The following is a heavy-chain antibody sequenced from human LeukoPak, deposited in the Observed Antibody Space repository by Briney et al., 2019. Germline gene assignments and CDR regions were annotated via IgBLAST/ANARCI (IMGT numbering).Heavy chain of an antibody. CDR1: GFAFSSLA. J-gene: IGHJ4*02. V-gene: IGHV3-23*01. CDR2: ISDSGSLT. D-gene: IGHD6-19*01. Sequence: GGSLRLSCAASGFAFSSLAMGWVRQAPGQGLEWVSVISDSGSLTYYADSVQGRFTISRDNSKNTLFLQMNSLRAEDTAVYYCEKDPPRPSGGYFFDYGAREPWS. CDR3: EKDPPRPSGGYFFDY.